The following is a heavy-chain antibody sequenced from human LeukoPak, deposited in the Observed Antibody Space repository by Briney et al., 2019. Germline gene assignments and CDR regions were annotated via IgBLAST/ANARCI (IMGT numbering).Heavy chain of an antibody. J-gene: IGHJ4*02. Sequence: GRSLRLSCAASGFTFSTYGMHWVRQAPGKGLEWVAVISYDGSDKYYADSVKGRFTISRDNSKNTLYLQMNSLRAEDTAVYYCAKDRSSSGDYYFDYWGQGTLVTVSS. D-gene: IGHD3-22*01. CDR1: GFTFSTYG. CDR3: AKDRSSSGDYYFDY. CDR2: ISYDGSDK. V-gene: IGHV3-30*18.